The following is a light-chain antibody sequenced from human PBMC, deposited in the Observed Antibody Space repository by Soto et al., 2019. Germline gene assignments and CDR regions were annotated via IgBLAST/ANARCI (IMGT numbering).Light chain of an antibody. J-gene: IGKJ1*01. CDR1: QDIHNY. CDR3: QHYYKYPWT. V-gene: IGKV1-8*01. CDR2: AAS. Sequence: AVLLTQSPSSFSASTGDRATITCRASQDIHNYLAWYQQVPGKAPKLLLYAASILQTGVPSRFSGSGSGTDFTLTSDGLQSEDFATYFCQHYYKYPWTFGQGTTVE.